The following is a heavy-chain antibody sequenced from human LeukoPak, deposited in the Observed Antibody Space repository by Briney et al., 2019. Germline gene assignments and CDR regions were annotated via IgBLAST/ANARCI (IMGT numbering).Heavy chain of an antibody. CDR1: GGSISSGGYY. J-gene: IGHJ4*02. CDR3: ASSNIWFGELSRFDY. V-gene: IGHV4-31*03. Sequence: SETLSLTCTVSGGSISSGGYYWSWIRQHPGKGLEWIGYIYYSGSTYYHPSLKSRVTISVDTSKNQFSLKLSSVTAADTAVYYCASSNIWFGELSRFDYWGQGTLVTVSS. CDR2: IYYSGST. D-gene: IGHD3-10*01.